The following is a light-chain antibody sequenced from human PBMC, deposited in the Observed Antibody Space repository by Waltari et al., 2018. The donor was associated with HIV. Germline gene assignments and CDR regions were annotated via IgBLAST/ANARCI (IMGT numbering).Light chain of an antibody. V-gene: IGLV1-44*01. CDR1: GSNIGANT. Sequence: QSVLTQTPSASGTPGQRVIVSCSGSGSNIGANTVNWYQQLPGAAPRLLTPSLDQRASGGPDRFSGSKSGASASLAISGLESEDEADYYCAAWDDSLNAYVFGGGTKVTVL. CDR3: AAWDDSLNAYV. J-gene: IGLJ1*01. CDR2: SLD.